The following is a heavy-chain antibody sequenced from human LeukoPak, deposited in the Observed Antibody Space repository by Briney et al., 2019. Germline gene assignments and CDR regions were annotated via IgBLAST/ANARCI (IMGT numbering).Heavy chain of an antibody. D-gene: IGHD3-22*01. CDR2: INHSGST. V-gene: IGHV4-34*01. CDR3: ARVPPGRVIYAFDI. J-gene: IGHJ3*02. CDR1: GGSFSGYY. Sequence: SETLSLTCAVYGGSFSGYYWSWIRQPPGKGLEWIGEINHSGSTNYNPSLKSRVTISVDTSKNQFSLKLSSVTAADTAVYYCARVPPGRVIYAFDIWGQGTMVTVSS.